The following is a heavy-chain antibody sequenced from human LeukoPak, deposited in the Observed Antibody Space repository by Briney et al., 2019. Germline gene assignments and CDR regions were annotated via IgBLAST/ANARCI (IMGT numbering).Heavy chain of an antibody. CDR2: IYYSGST. D-gene: IGHD2-2*01. V-gene: IGHV4-30-4*01. Sequence: PSETLSLTCTVSGGSISSGDYYWRWIRQPPGKGLEWIGYIYYSGSTYYNPSLKSRVTISVDTSKNQFSLKLSSVTAADTAVYYCASLLGYCSSTSCLSAYYFDYWGQGTLVTVSS. J-gene: IGHJ4*02. CDR3: ASLLGYCSSTSCLSAYYFDY. CDR1: GGSISSGDYY.